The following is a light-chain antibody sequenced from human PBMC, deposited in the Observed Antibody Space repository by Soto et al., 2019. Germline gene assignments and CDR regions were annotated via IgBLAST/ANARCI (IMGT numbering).Light chain of an antibody. CDR3: QQYTTWPRT. CDR1: QSVSSN. V-gene: IGKV3-15*01. J-gene: IGKJ1*01. CDR2: GAS. Sequence: EIGMTQSPDTLSVSPGERATLSCRASQSVSSNLAWYQQKPGQAPRLLIYGASTRATGVPARFSGSGSGTEFTLTISSLQSEDFAVYYCQQYTTWPRTFGQGTKVEIK.